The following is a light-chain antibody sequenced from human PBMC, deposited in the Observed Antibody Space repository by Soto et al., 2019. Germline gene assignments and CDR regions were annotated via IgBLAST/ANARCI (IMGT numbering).Light chain of an antibody. CDR3: QHYGSSPWT. Sequence: EVVVTQSPGTLSLSPGERATLSCRASQSVRSDYLAWYQQKLGQAPRLLIYGASSRATGIPDRFSGSGSGTDFTLTIVRLEPEDFAVYYCQHYGSSPWTFGQGTKVEVK. J-gene: IGKJ1*01. CDR1: QSVRSDY. CDR2: GAS. V-gene: IGKV3-20*01.